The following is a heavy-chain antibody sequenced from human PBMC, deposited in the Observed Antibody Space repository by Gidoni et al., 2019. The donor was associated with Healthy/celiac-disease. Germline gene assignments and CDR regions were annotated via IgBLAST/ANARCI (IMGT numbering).Heavy chain of an antibody. CDR2: ISGSGGST. CDR1: GSPFSGYA. D-gene: IGHD3-3*01. J-gene: IGHJ4*02. Sequence: EVQLVESGGGLVQPGGSLRLSCAASGSPFSGYAVSWVRQAAGKGLEWVSAISGSGGSTYYADSVKGRFAISRDNSKNTLYLQMNSRRADDTAVYYCAKTGVAWLPWYYFDYWGQGTLVTVSS. V-gene: IGHV3-23*04. CDR3: AKTGVAWLPWYYFDY.